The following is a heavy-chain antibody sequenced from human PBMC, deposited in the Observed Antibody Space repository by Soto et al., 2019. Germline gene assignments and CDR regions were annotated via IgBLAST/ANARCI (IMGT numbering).Heavy chain of an antibody. V-gene: IGHV3-53*01. Sequence: GGSLRLSCGASRFTGSRNYMSWVRQAPGEGLEWVSVIYSGGGTYYADSVKGRFTISRDNSKNTLYLQMNSLRAEDTAVYYCARGIAARHWDYYYYGMDVWGQGTTVTVSS. J-gene: IGHJ6*02. CDR3: ARGIAARHWDYYYYGMDV. CDR1: RFTGSRNY. CDR2: IYSGGGT. D-gene: IGHD6-6*01.